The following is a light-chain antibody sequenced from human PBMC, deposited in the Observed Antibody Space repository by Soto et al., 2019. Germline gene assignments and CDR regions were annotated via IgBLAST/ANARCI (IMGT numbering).Light chain of an antibody. CDR1: QSVSSSY. V-gene: IGKV3-20*01. CDR2: GAS. Sequence: EIVLTQSPGTQSLSPGERATLSCRASQSVSSSYLAWYQQKPGQAPRLLIYGASGRATGIPDRFSGSGSGTDFTLTISRLEPEDFAVYYCQQSGSSPPYTFGQGTKLEIK. J-gene: IGKJ2*01. CDR3: QQSGSSPPYT.